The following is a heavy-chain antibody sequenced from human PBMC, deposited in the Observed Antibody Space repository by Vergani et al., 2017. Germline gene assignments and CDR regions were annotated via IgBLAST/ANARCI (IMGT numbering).Heavy chain of an antibody. CDR3: AKDQYYDTRGYSSLDY. J-gene: IGHJ4*02. D-gene: IGHD3-22*01. CDR1: GFMFRNYG. Sequence: QVQLVESGGSVVQPGGSLRLSCVASGFMFRNYGMHWVCQAPGKGLEWVAFIRNDGSNQDYVDSVKGRVTISRDNSKNILYLQMNSLRAEDTAVYYCAKDQYYDTRGYSSLDYWGQGTQVTVSS. CDR2: IRNDGSNQ. V-gene: IGHV3-30*02.